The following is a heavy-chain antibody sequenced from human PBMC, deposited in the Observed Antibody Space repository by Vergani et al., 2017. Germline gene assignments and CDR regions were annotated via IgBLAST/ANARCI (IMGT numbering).Heavy chain of an antibody. Sequence: QVQLVESGGGVVQPGGSLRLSCGASGFTFSNYGMHWVRQAPGKGLEWVTFIRYDGSNTYYADSVKGRFTISRDNSKNTLFLQMHSLRPEDTAVYYCARDTVTGSRYFDYWGQGTLVTVSS. D-gene: IGHD6-19*01. V-gene: IGHV3-30*02. CDR2: IRYDGSNT. CDR3: ARDTVTGSRYFDY. J-gene: IGHJ4*02. CDR1: GFTFSNYG.